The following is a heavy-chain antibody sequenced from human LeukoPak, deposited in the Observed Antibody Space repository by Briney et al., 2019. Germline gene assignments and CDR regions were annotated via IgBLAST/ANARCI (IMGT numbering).Heavy chain of an antibody. CDR1: GFTFSSYS. CDR3: AREICGSDCYSTFDY. CDR2: ISSSSSTI. J-gene: IGHJ4*02. V-gene: IGHV3-48*01. Sequence: GGSLRLSCAASGFTFSSYSMNWVRRARGKGVEGVLYISSSSSTIYYADSVKGRFTISRDNAKNSLYLQMNSLRAEDTAVYYCAREICGSDCYSTFDYWGQGALVTVSS. D-gene: IGHD2-21*02.